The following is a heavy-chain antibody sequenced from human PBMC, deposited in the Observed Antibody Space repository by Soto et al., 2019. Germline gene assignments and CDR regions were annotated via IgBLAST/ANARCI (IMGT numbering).Heavy chain of an antibody. CDR3: ARGVVAATDWLDP. J-gene: IGHJ5*02. V-gene: IGHV4-59*01. D-gene: IGHD2-15*01. CDR1: RGSISSYY. CDR2: IYYSGST. Sequence: SETLSLTCTVSRGSISSYYWSWIRQPPGKGLEWIGYIYYSGSTNYSPSLKSRVTISVDTSKNPFSLKLRSVTAADTAVYYCARGVVAATDWLDPWGQGTLVTFSS.